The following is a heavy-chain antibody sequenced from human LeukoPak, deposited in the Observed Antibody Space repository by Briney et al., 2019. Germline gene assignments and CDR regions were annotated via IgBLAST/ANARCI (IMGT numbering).Heavy chain of an antibody. CDR2: IWYDGSNK. J-gene: IGHJ4*02. Sequence: GGSLRLSCAASGFTFSSYGMHWVRQAPGKGLEWVAVIWYDGSNKYYADSVKGRFTISRYNSKNTLYLQVNSLRAEDTAVYYCARGKREVLNTRVFDYWGQGTLVTVSS. V-gene: IGHV3-33*01. D-gene: IGHD1-26*01. CDR3: ARGKREVLNTRVFDY. CDR1: GFTFSSYG.